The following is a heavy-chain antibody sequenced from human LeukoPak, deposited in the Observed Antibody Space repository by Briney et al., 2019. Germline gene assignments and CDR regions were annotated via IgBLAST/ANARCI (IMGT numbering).Heavy chain of an antibody. D-gene: IGHD5-24*01. Sequence: PSETLSLTCAVYGGSSSGYYWSWIRQPPGKGLEWIGEINRGGSTDYNPSLKGRVTMSVDTSKNQFSLKLSSVTAADTAVYYCARTIRGAFDIWGQGTMVTVSS. V-gene: IGHV4-34*01. CDR2: INRGGST. J-gene: IGHJ3*02. CDR3: ARTIRGAFDI. CDR1: GGSSSGYY.